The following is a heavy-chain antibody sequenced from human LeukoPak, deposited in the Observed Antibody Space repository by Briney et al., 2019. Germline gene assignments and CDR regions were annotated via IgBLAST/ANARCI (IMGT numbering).Heavy chain of an antibody. CDR2: IKQDGSEK. CDR3: ARGYWNFDL. CDR1: GFSFDDYG. J-gene: IGHJ2*01. Sequence: GGSLRLSCAASGFSFDDYGMSWVRQAPGKGLEWVANIKQDGSEKYYVDSVKGRFTISRDNAKNSLYLQMNSLRAEDTAVYYCARGYWNFDLWGRGTLVTVSS. V-gene: IGHV3-7*05.